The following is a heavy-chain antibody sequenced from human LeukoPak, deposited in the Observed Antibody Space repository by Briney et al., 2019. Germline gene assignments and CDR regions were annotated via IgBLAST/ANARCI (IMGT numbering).Heavy chain of an antibody. CDR1: GASISDHY. D-gene: IGHD6-13*01. J-gene: IGHJ4*02. Sequence: SETLSLTCTVSGASISDHYWNWIRQPPGKGLEWIGYSRYSESSNYNPSLKGRATISVDTSKNQLSLTVNSVTAADTAVYYCARGEAVPLIGPIAPLGHWGQGTLVTVSS. V-gene: IGHV4-59*11. CDR2: SRYSESS. CDR3: ARGEAVPLIGPIAPLGH.